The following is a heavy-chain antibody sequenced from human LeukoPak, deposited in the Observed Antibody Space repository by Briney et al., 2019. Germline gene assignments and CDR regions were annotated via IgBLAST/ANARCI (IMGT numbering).Heavy chain of an antibody. CDR1: GYTFTSYY. J-gene: IGHJ1*01. D-gene: IGHD3-3*01. Sequence: EASVKVSCKASGYTFTSYYMHWVRQAPGQGLEWMGIINPSGGNTNYAQKLQGRVTMTTDTSTSTAYMELRSLRSDDTAVYYCARDRSLRFLEWLVNHRDAEYFQHWGQGTLVTVSS. CDR2: INPSGGNT. V-gene: IGHV1-46*01. CDR3: ARDRSLRFLEWLVNHRDAEYFQH.